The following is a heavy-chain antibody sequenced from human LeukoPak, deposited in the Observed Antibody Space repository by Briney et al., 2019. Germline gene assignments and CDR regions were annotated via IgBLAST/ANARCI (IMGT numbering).Heavy chain of an antibody. J-gene: IGHJ4*02. Sequence: SETLSLTCTVSGGSISSYYWSWIRQPPGKGLEWIGYIYYSGSTNYNPSLKSRVTISVDTSKNQFSLKLSSVTAADTAVYYCARQVAAAGIDYFDYWGQGTLVTVSS. CDR3: ARQVAAAGIDYFDY. V-gene: IGHV4-59*01. D-gene: IGHD6-13*01. CDR2: IYYSGST. CDR1: GGSISSYY.